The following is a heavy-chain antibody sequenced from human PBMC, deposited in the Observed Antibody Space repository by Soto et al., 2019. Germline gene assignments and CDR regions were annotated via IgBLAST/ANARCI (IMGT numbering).Heavy chain of an antibody. CDR1: GYSFTTYG. V-gene: IGHV1-18*01. J-gene: IGHJ6*02. D-gene: IGHD2-15*01. CDR3: AAEGAASYSCYGVDV. Sequence: QVKLVQSGGEVKKPGASVKVSCKTSGYSFTTYGITWVRQAPGQGLEWMGWISAYNGNTNYAQKLQARVTMTKDTPTSTACMERRSLRSHDTAGDYCAAEGAASYSCYGVDVWGQGGKVTVSS. CDR2: ISAYNGNT.